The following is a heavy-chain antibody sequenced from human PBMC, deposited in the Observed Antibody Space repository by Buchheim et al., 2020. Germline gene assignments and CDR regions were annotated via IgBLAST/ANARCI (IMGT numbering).Heavy chain of an antibody. J-gene: IGHJ4*02. CDR3: ARDLAIYGGNSEGDFHY. D-gene: IGHD4-23*01. CDR2: IIPGLNIP. Sequence: QVQLVQSGAEVKKPGSSVKVSCKASGGTFSSYSLSWLRQAPAQGLEWMGRIIPGLNIPNYAQKFQGRIAFNADTSTNTAYMELSSLNYEDTAVYYCARDLAIYGGNSEGDFHYWGQGTL. V-gene: IGHV1-69*08. CDR1: GGTFSSYS.